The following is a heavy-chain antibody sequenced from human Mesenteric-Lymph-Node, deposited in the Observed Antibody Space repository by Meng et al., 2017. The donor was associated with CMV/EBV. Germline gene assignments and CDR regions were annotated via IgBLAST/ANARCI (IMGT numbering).Heavy chain of an antibody. CDR2: IKEDGSRK. Sequence: GESLKISCAASGFTFSTYWMSWVRQAPGKGLEWVANIKEDGSRKYHVDSVKGRFTISRDNARKSLYLQMNTLRAEDTAVYCCARERLGGVRAFEYWGQGTLVTVSS. V-gene: IGHV3-7*01. J-gene: IGHJ4*02. D-gene: IGHD3-16*01. CDR1: GFTFSTYW. CDR3: ARERLGGVRAFEY.